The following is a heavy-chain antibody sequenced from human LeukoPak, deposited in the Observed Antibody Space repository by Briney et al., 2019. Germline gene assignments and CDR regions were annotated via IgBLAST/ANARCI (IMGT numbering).Heavy chain of an antibody. CDR2: IYHSGST. J-gene: IGHJ4*02. Sequence: PSETLSLTCTVSGGSISSGDYYWSWIRQPPGKGLEWIGYIYHSGSTYYNPSLKSRVTISVDTSKNQFSLKLSSVTAADTAVYYCARVYYYDNSGYGKDYFDYWGQGTLVTVSS. V-gene: IGHV4-30-4*01. CDR1: GGSISSGDYY. CDR3: ARVYYYDNSGYGKDYFDY. D-gene: IGHD3-22*01.